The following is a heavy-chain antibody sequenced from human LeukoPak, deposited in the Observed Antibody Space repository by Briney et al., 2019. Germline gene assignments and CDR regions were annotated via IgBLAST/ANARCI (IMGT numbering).Heavy chain of an antibody. V-gene: IGHV4-39*01. CDR2: IYYSGST. D-gene: IGHD2-21*02. CDR3: ARRVGDCVRWFDP. J-gene: IGHJ5*02. CDR1: GGSISSSSYY. Sequence: SETLSLTCTVSGGSISSSSYYWGWIRQPPGKGLEWIGSIYYSGSTYYNPSLKSRATISVDTSKNQFSLKLSSVTAADTAVYYCARRVGDCVRWFDPWGQGTLVTVSS.